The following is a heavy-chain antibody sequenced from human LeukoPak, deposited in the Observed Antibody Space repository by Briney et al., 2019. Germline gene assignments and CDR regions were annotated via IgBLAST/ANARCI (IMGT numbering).Heavy chain of an antibody. V-gene: IGHV1-69*05. Sequence: SSVKVSCKASVGTFSSYAISWVRQAPGQGLEWMGRIIPIFGTANYAQKFQGRVTITTDESTSTAYMELSSLRSEDTAVFYCAIGLYYDSSGYYSYYFDYWGQGTLVTVSS. CDR2: IIPIFGTA. D-gene: IGHD3-22*01. J-gene: IGHJ4*02. CDR3: AIGLYYDSSGYYSYYFDY. CDR1: VGTFSSYA.